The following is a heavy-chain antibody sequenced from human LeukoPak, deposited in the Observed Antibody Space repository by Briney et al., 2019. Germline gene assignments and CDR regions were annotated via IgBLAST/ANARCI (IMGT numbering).Heavy chain of an antibody. J-gene: IGHJ4*02. CDR1: GFTFSSYA. D-gene: IGHD1-26*01. V-gene: IGHV3-7*01. CDR3: ARDPVEWEQLLDY. CDR2: MNKDGSEK. Sequence: GVSLRLSCAASGFTFSSYAMSWVRQAPGKRPEWVANMNKDGSEKDYADSVKGRFTISRDNARNSVYLQMNSLRVEDTAVYYCARDPVEWEQLLDYWGQGTLVIVSS.